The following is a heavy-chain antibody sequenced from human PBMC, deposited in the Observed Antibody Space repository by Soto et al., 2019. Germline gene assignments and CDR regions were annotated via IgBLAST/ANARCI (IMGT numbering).Heavy chain of an antibody. CDR3: ASGPSPTVTTGWVDYYYYMDV. D-gene: IGHD4-17*01. Sequence: GGSLRLSCAASGFTVSSNYMSWVRQAPGKGLEWVSVIYSGGSTYYADSVKGRFTISRDNSKNTLYLQMNSLRAEDTAVYYCASGPSPTVTTGWVDYYYYMDVWGKGTTVTVSS. CDR1: GFTVSSNY. CDR2: IYSGGST. J-gene: IGHJ6*03. V-gene: IGHV3-66*01.